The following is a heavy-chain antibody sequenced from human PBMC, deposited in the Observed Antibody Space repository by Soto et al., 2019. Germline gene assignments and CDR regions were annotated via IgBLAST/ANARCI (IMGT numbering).Heavy chain of an antibody. CDR2: INHSGST. CDR3: ASGALNYDLWRGHINGGMDV. D-gene: IGHD3-3*01. J-gene: IGHJ6*02. CDR1: GGSFSDYSWN. Sequence: PSETLSLTCAVYGGSFSDYSWNWNWIRQPPGKGLEWIGEINHSGSTSHNPSLKSRVTLSLDTSKNQFSLILTSVTAADTAVYYCASGALNYDLWRGHINGGMDVWGQGTTVTVSS. V-gene: IGHV4-34*01.